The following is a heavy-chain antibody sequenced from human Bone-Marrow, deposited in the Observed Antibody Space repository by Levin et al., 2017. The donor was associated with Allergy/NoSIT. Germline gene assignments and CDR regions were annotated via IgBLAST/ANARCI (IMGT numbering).Heavy chain of an antibody. V-gene: IGHV3-33*01. Sequence: TGGSLRLSCAASGFTFSSYGMHWVRQAPGKGLEWVAVIWYDGSNKYYADSVKGRFTISRDNSKNTLYLQMNSLRAEDTAVYYCARDLNWNDLTIGTVDAFDIWGQGTMVTVS. CDR1: GFTFSSYG. CDR2: IWYDGSNK. D-gene: IGHD1-1*01. CDR3: ARDLNWNDLTIGTVDAFDI. J-gene: IGHJ3*02.